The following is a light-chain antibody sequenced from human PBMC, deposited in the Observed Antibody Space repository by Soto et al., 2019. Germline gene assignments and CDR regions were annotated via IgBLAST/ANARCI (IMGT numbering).Light chain of an antibody. V-gene: IGLV2-11*01. CDR3: CSYGGSYTPYV. CDR2: DVS. J-gene: IGLJ1*01. CDR1: SSDVGLYNY. Sequence: QSALTQPRSVSGSPGQSVTISCTGTSSDVGLYNYVSWYQQHQGKAPKLIIYDVSKRPSGVPDRFSGSKSGNTASLTISGLQAEDEGEYFCCSYGGSYTPYVFGTGTKVTVL.